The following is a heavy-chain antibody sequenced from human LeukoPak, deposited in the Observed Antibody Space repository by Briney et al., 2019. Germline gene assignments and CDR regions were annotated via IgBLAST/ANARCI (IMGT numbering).Heavy chain of an antibody. CDR2: FDPEDGET. CDR3: ATDASGYDFVY. D-gene: IGHD5-12*01. J-gene: IGHJ4*02. V-gene: IGHV1-24*01. CDR1: GYTFTGYY. Sequence: ASVKVSCKASGYTFTGYYMHWVRQAPGQGLEWMGGFDPEDGETIYAQKFQGRITMTEDTSTDTAYMELSSLRSEDTAVYYCATDASGYDFVYWGQGTLVTVSS.